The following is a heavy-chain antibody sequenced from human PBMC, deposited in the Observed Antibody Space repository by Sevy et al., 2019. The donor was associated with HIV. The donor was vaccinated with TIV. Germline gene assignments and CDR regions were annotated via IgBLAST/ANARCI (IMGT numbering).Heavy chain of an antibody. CDR3: ARRGGYIWDNYRYDAFDI. CDR2: IYPSDSDT. CDR1: GYSFTKFW. Sequence: GESLKISCQASGYSFTKFWIGWVRQMPGKGLEWMGIIYPSDSDTTYSPSFQGQVTISADKSINTTCLQWGSLKASDTAMYYCARRGGYIWDNYRYDAFDIWGQGTMVTVSS. D-gene: IGHD3-16*02. V-gene: IGHV5-51*01. J-gene: IGHJ3*02.